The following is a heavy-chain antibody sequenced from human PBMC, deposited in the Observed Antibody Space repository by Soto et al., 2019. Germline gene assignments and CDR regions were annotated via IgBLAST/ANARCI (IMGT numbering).Heavy chain of an antibody. V-gene: IGHV3-30-3*01. CDR1: GFTFSSYA. J-gene: IGHJ4*02. CDR2: ISYDGSNK. CDR3: ARTGKQWLVLSTAVDY. Sequence: GGSLRLSCAASGFTFSSYAMHWVRQAPGKGLEWVAVISYDGSNKYYADSVKGRFTISRDNSKNTLYLQMNSLRAEDTAVYYCARTGKQWLVLSTAVDYWGQGTLVTVSS. D-gene: IGHD6-19*01.